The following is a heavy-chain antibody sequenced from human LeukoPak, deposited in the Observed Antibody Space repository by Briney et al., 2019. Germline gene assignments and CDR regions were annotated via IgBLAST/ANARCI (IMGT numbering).Heavy chain of an antibody. D-gene: IGHD2-2*01. J-gene: IGHJ4*02. V-gene: IGHV4-39*01. CDR1: GGSISRSRYS. CDR2: IAYGGTT. CDR3: ARHGAQLLYYFDY. Sequence: SETLSLTCTVSGGSISRSRYSWGWIRQPPGKGLEWIGSIAYGGTTYYNPSLKSRVTISVDTSNNQLSLKLRSVTAADTALYYCARHGAQLLYYFDYWGQGTLATVSS.